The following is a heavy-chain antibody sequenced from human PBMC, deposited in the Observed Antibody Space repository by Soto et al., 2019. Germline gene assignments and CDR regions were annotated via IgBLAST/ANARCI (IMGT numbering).Heavy chain of an antibody. Sequence: GGSLRLSCAASGFTFSSYGMHWVRQAPGKGLEWVAVIWYDGSNKYYADSVKGRFTISRDNSKNTLYLQMNSLRAEDTAVYYCARTRYGDYVWDYYYYYMDVWGKGTTVTVSS. CDR2: IWYDGSNK. V-gene: IGHV3-33*01. J-gene: IGHJ6*03. D-gene: IGHD4-17*01. CDR1: GFTFSSYG. CDR3: ARTRYGDYVWDYYYYYMDV.